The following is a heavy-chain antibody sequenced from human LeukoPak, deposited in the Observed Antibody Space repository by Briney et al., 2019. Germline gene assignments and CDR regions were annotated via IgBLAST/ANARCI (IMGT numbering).Heavy chain of an antibody. CDR3: AATGAHYFHY. CDR1: GGSISGSY. D-gene: IGHD3-9*01. Sequence: SQTLSLACTVSGGSISGSYCSWLRQPPGKVLEWIGYIYYGGSTTYNDSLQNRVPISVDASKTQVSLQLNSLPAADTALYYCAATGAHYFHYWGQGTLVTVSS. CDR2: IYYGGST. J-gene: IGHJ4*02. V-gene: IGHV4-59*01.